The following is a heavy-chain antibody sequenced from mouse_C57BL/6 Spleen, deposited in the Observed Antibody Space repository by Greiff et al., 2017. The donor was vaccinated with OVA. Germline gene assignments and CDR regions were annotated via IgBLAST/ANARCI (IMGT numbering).Heavy chain of an antibody. CDR2: INTSTGGP. Sequence: VQLMESGPELVKPGASVKISCKASGYSFTGYYMHWVKQSSEKSLEWIGEINTSTGGPSYNQKFKGKATLTVDKSSSTAYMQLKSLTSEDSAVYYCASFGLDYWGQGTSVTVSS. V-gene: IGHV1-43*01. J-gene: IGHJ4*01. CDR3: ASFGLDY. D-gene: IGHD3-1*01. CDR1: GYSFTGYY.